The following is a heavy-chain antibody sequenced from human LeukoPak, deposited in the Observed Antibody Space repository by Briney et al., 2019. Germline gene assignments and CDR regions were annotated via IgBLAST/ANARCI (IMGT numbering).Heavy chain of an antibody. V-gene: IGHV3-11*01. CDR2: ISNSGTTI. CDR3: ATSRYYYDSSGYYSRY. CDR1: GFTFSDYF. J-gene: IGHJ4*02. D-gene: IGHD3-22*01. Sequence: GGSLRLSCAASGFTFSDYFMTWIRQTPGKGLEWASYISNSGTTIYYADSVKGRFTISRDNAKNSLYLQLNSLRAEDTAVYYCATSRYYYDSSGYYSRYWGQGTLVTVSS.